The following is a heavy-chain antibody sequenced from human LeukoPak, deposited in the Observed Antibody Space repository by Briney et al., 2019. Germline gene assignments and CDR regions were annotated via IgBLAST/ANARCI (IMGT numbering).Heavy chain of an antibody. CDR3: ARDYIVSSAFDI. V-gene: IGHV4-39*07. CDR1: GVSISSSSYY. Sequence: SETLSLTCTVSGVSISSSSYYWGWIRQPPGKGLEWIGSIYHSGSTNYNPSLKSRVTISVDKSKNQFSLKLSSVTAADTAVYYCARDYIVSSAFDIWGQGTMVTVSS. D-gene: IGHD5/OR15-5a*01. CDR2: IYHSGST. J-gene: IGHJ3*02.